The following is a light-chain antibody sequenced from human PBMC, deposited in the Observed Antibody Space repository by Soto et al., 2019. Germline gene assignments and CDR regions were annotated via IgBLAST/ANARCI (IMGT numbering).Light chain of an antibody. CDR3: HQYNTYSQT. J-gene: IGKJ1*01. Sequence: DIQMTQSPPTLSASVGDRVTLTCRASQSISGWLAWYQQKPGKAPKLLIYDASTLESGVPSRFSGSGSGTEFTLTISSLQPEDFANYYFHQYNTYSQTFGQGTKVEI. CDR1: QSISGW. V-gene: IGKV1-5*01. CDR2: DAS.